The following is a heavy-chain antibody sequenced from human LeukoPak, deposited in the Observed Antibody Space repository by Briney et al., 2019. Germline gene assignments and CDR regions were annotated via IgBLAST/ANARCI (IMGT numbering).Heavy chain of an antibody. V-gene: IGHV1-69*13. Sequence: ASLRLSCKASGVTFSSYAISWVRQAPGQGLEWVGGIIPIFGTANYAQKFQGRVTITADESTSTAYMELSSLRSEDTAVYYCAGVRVRDFDWLLFGYYYYMDVWGKGTTVTISS. D-gene: IGHD3-9*01. CDR1: GVTFSSYA. J-gene: IGHJ6*03. CDR2: IIPIFGTA. CDR3: AGVRVRDFDWLLFGYYYYMDV.